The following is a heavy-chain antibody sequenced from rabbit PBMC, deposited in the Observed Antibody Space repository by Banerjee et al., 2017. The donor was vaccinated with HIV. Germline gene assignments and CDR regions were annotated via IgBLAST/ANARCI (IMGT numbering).Heavy chain of an antibody. CDR3: ARDGTDSDSFVGFKL. CDR2: IHGGSGGGT. Sequence: QEQLEESGGDLVKPEGSLTLTCTASGFSFSSSYYMCWVRQAPGKGLEWIGCIHGGSGGGTYYASWAKGRFTISKTSSTTVTLQMTSLTAADTATYFCARDGTDSDSFVGFKLRGPGTLVTVS. CDR1: GFSFSSSYY. J-gene: IGHJ4*01. V-gene: IGHV1S45*01. D-gene: IGHD2-1*01.